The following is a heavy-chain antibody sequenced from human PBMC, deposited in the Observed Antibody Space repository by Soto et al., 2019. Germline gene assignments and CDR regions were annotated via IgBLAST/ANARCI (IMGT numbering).Heavy chain of an antibody. D-gene: IGHD4-17*01. CDR3: ARQDYGDYVTYYYYYYYMDV. J-gene: IGHJ6*03. Sequence: PGGSLRLSCAASGFTFSSYGMDGVRQAPGKGLEWVAVIWYDGSNKYYADSVKGRFTISRDNSKNTLYLQMNSLRAEDTAVYYCARQDYGDYVTYYYYYYYMDVWGKGTTVTVSS. CDR1: GFTFSSYG. V-gene: IGHV3-33*01. CDR2: IWYDGSNK.